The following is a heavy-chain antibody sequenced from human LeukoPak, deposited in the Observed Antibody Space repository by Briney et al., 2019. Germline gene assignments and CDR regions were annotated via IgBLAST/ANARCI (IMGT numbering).Heavy chain of an antibody. CDR2: IYHSGST. Sequence: SETLSLTCTVSGYSISSGYYWGWIRQPPGKGREWSGSIYHSGSTYYNPSLKCRVTISVDTSKNQFSLKLSSVTAADTAVYYCARVGDTAGTTWSFDYWGQGTLVTVSS. J-gene: IGHJ4*02. D-gene: IGHD5-18*01. CDR3: ARVGDTAGTTWSFDY. V-gene: IGHV4-38-2*02. CDR1: GYSISSGYY.